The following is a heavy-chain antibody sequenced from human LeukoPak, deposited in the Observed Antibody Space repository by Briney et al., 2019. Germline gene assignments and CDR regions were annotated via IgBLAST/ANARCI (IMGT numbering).Heavy chain of an antibody. V-gene: IGHV1-24*01. J-gene: IGHJ4*02. Sequence: ASVKVSCKVSGYTLTELSMHWVRQAPGKGLEWMGGFDPEDGETIYAQKFQGRVTMTEDTSTDTAYMELSSLRSEDTAVYYCATINKFNYYDSSGFDYWGQGTLVTVSS. CDR2: FDPEDGET. D-gene: IGHD3-22*01. CDR1: GYTLTELS. CDR3: ATINKFNYYDSSGFDY.